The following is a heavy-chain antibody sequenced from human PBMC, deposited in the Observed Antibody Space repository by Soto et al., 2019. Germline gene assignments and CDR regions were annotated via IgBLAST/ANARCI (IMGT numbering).Heavy chain of an antibody. J-gene: IGHJ4*02. CDR3: AHGSCSSADCYPNPYLDY. D-gene: IGHD2-2*01. CDR1: GFSLSTTAEG. CDR2: IYWDDDE. V-gene: IGHV2-5*02. Sequence: QITLKESGPTLVNPTQTLTLTCTFSGFSLSTTAEGVGWIRQPPGKALEWLALIYWDDDERYSTSLKSRLTITKDTSKNQVVLTMTNVDPVDTATYYCAHGSCSSADCYPNPYLDYWGQGSLVTVSS.